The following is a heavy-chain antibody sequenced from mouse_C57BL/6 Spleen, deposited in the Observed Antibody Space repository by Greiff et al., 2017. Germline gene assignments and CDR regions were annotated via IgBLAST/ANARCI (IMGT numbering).Heavy chain of an antibody. V-gene: IGHV1-61*01. Sequence: QVQLQQPGAELVRPGSSVKLSCQASGYTFTSYWMDWVKQRPGQGLEWIGNIYPSDSETHYNQKFKDKATLTVDKTSSTAYMQLISLTSDDAAFYYCARHYYGSSSYAYWGQGTLGTVSA. CDR1: GYTFTSYW. CDR3: ARHYYGSSSYAY. J-gene: IGHJ3*01. CDR2: IYPSDSET. D-gene: IGHD1-1*01.